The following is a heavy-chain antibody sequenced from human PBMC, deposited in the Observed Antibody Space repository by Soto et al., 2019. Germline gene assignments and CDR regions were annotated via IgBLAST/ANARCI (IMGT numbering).Heavy chain of an antibody. CDR1: GYSFTSHY. D-gene: IGHD3-22*01. Sequence: ASVKVSCKASGYSFTSHYIHWVRQAPGQGLEWMGIINPSGGYTNYAQKFQGRVTLTSDTSTSTVYMDLSSLRSEDTAMYFCARDSDSGGYNTQGQWGQGTLVNVS. V-gene: IGHV1-46*01. CDR2: INPSGGYT. CDR3: ARDSDSGGYNTQGQ. J-gene: IGHJ4*02.